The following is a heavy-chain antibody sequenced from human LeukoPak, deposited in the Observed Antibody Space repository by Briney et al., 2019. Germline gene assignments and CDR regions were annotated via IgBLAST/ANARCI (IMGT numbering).Heavy chain of an antibody. CDR3: ARGPPSYYDFWSGYYVAFDI. CDR1: GYTFTGYY. D-gene: IGHD3-3*01. J-gene: IGHJ3*02. Sequence: ASVKVSCKASGYTFTGYYMHWVRQAPGQGLEWMGWINTNTGNPTYAQGFTGRFVFSLDTSVSTAYLQISSLKAEDTAVYYCARGPPSYYDFWSGYYVAFDIWGQGTTVTVSS. CDR2: INTNTGNP. V-gene: IGHV7-4-1*02.